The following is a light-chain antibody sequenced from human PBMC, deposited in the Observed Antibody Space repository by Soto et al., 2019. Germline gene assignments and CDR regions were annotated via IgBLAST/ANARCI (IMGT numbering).Light chain of an antibody. CDR1: SSDVGSYNL. V-gene: IGLV2-23*02. CDR2: EVS. Sequence: QSALTQPASVSGSPGQWITISCTGTSSDVGSYNLVSWYQQHPGKAPKLMIYEVSKRPSGVSNRFSGSKSGNTASLTISGLQDEDEADYYCCSYGGSSYVVFGGGTKLTVL. J-gene: IGLJ2*01. CDR3: CSYGGSSYVV.